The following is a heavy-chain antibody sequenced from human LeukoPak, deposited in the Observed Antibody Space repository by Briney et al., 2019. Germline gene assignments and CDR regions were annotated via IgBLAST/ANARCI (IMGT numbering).Heavy chain of an antibody. D-gene: IGHD3-22*01. CDR3: ARGQWKYGDSSGYYYFGSWFDP. V-gene: IGHV1-69*13. CDR1: GGTFSSYA. CDR2: IIPIFGTA. Sequence: SVKVSCKASGGTFSSYAVSWVRQAPGQGLEWMGGIIPIFGTANYAQKFQGRVTITADESTSTAYMELSSLRSEDTAVYYCARGQWKYGDSSGYYYFGSWFDPWGQGTLVTVSS. J-gene: IGHJ5*02.